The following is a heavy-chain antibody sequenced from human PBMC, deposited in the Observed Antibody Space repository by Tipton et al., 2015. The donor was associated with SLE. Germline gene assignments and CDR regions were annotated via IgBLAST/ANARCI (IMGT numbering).Heavy chain of an antibody. CDR3: ARERDIVVVPAAMWWYFDL. CDR1: GFTFSDFY. CDR2: ISGSSSYT. V-gene: IGHV3-11*05. Sequence: SLRLSCAASGFTFSDFYMSWIRQAPGKGLEWVSYISGSSSYTNYADSVKGRFTISRDNAKTSLYLQMNSLRAEDTAVYYCARERDIVVVPAAMWWYFDLWGRGTLVTVSS. J-gene: IGHJ2*01. D-gene: IGHD2-2*01.